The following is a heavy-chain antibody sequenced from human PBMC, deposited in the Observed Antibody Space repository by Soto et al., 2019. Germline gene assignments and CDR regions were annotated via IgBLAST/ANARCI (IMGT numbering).Heavy chain of an antibody. J-gene: IGHJ5*02. CDR2: IYYSGST. CDR3: ARRGYSSGWTTYNWFDP. CDR1: GGSISSSSYY. Sequence: QLQLQESGPGLVKPSETLSLTCTVSGGSISSSSYYWGWIRQPPGKGLEWIGSIYYSGSTYYNPSIKSRVTISVDTSKNQFSLKLSSVTAADTAVYYCARRGYSSGWTTYNWFDPWGQGTLVTVSS. V-gene: IGHV4-39*01. D-gene: IGHD6-19*01.